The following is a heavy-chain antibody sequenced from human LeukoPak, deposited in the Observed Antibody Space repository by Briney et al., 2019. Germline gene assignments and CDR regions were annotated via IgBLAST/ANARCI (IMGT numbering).Heavy chain of an antibody. CDR1: GFTFSFYG. CDR3: ATPGIAATGET. Sequence: GGSLRLSCAASGFTFSFYGIHWVRQAPGKGLEWVAVISDDGSTKYYSDSVKGRFTVSRDNSKDTLYLQMNSLTTEDTAVYYCATPGIAATGETGGREPLSTASS. CDR2: ISDDGSTK. V-gene: IGHV3-30*03. J-gene: IGHJ4*02. D-gene: IGHD6-25*01.